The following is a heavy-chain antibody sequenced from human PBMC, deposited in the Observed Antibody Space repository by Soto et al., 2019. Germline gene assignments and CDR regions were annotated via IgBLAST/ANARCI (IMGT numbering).Heavy chain of an antibody. J-gene: IGHJ6*02. CDR1: GYTFTSYY. D-gene: IGHD2-21*02. V-gene: IGHV1-2*04. Sequence: PSVKVSCKASGYTFTSYYMHWVRQAPGQGLEWMGWISPNSGGTNYAQKFQGWVTMTRDTSISTAYMELSRLRSDDTAVYYCARGGDLLYYGMDVWGQGTTVTVSS. CDR2: ISPNSGGT. CDR3: ARGGDLLYYGMDV.